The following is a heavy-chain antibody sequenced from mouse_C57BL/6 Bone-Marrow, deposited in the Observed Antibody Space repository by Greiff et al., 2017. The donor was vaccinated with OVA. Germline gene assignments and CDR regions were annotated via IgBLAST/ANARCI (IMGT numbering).Heavy chain of an antibody. CDR1: GYSFTGYY. Sequence: VQLQQSGPELVKPGASVKISCKASGYSFTGYYMNWVKQSPEKSLEWIGEINPSTGGTTYNQKFKAKATLTVDNSSSTAYMQLKSLTSEDSAVYYCARDSNLIRGAMGYWGQGTSVTVSS. V-gene: IGHV1-42*01. CDR2: INPSTGGT. D-gene: IGHD2-5*01. CDR3: ARDSNLIRGAMGY. J-gene: IGHJ4*01.